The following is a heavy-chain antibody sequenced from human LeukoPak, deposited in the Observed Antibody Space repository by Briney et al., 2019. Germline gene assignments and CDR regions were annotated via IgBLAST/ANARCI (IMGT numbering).Heavy chain of an antibody. CDR1: GGSISSSSYY. Sequence: SETLSLTCTVSGGSISSSSYYWGWIRQPPGKGLEWIGSIYYSGSTYYNPSLKSRVTISVDTSKNQFSLKLSSVTAADTAVYYCARGSCSSTSCYRGRNNYYYYYMDVWGKGTTVTISS. D-gene: IGHD2-2*01. CDR3: ARGSCSSTSCYRGRNNYYYYYMDV. V-gene: IGHV4-39*01. CDR2: IYYSGST. J-gene: IGHJ6*03.